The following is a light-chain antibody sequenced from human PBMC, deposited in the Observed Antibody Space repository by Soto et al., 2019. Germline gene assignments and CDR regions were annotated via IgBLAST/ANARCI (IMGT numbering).Light chain of an antibody. Sequence: EIVLTQSPATLSLSPGERATRCFRASQSVSSHLAWYQQKPGQAPRLLIYDASNRATGIPARFSGSGSGTDFTLTISSLEPEDFAVYYCQEYGTSRTFGQGTKVDI. V-gene: IGKV3-11*01. CDR2: DAS. CDR1: QSVSSH. J-gene: IGKJ1*01. CDR3: QEYGTSRT.